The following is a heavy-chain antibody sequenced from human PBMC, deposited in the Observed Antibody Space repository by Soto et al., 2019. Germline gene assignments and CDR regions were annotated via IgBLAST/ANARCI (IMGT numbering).Heavy chain of an antibody. V-gene: IGHV1-18*01. J-gene: IGHJ6*02. CDR1: GYTFTRSG. Sequence: QVQLVQSGAEVKKPGASVKVSCKASGYTFTRSGISWVRQAPGQGPEWMGWISSYNGDTNYAQTFQGRVTMTTDTSTSTAYMKLMSLRSDDTAVYYCAREGVAPYYYYGMDVWGQGTPVTVSS. CDR2: ISSYNGDT. CDR3: AREGVAPYYYYGMDV. D-gene: IGHD5-12*01.